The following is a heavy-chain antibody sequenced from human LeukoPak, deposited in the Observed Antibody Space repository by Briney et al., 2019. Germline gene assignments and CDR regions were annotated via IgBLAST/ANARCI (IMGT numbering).Heavy chain of an antibody. V-gene: IGHV3-7*04. D-gene: IGHD5-12*01. CDR3: AKDVPYSGWSHDY. J-gene: IGHJ4*02. Sequence: GGSLRLSCTASGFTFSTYWMSWVRQAPGKGLEWVANIASDGSVKYYVDSVKGRFTISRDNAKNSLYLQMNSLRAEDTAVYYCAKDVPYSGWSHDYWGQGTLVTVSS. CDR1: GFTFSTYW. CDR2: IASDGSVK.